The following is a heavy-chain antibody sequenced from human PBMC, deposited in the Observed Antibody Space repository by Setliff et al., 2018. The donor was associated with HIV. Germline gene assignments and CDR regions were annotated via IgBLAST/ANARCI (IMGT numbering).Heavy chain of an antibody. Sequence: KPGGSLRLSCAVSGLRVSDAWLSWVRQAPGKGLEWLARIKSETDGGTTDYAAPVKGRFTILGDDSKNMLYLEMSNLQTEDTAMYYCTHMGHYFDGTGYNRMYYFDYWGQGALVTVSS. J-gene: IGHJ4*02. CDR3: THMGHYFDGTGYNRMYYFDY. D-gene: IGHD3-22*01. CDR2: IKSETDGGTT. CDR1: GLRVSDAW. V-gene: IGHV3-15*01.